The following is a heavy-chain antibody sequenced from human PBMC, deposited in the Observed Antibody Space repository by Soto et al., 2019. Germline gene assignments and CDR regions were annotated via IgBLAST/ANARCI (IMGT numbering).Heavy chain of an antibody. CDR1: GGTFDTYA. CDR2: IIPIFTKP. Sequence: QVQLVQSGAEVKMPGSSVKVSCTASGGTFDTYALSWVRQAPGQGLEWLGGIIPIFTKPTYARKFQGRITITADESTTTVYLGLGSLTSDDTAVYFCAGTGDIGVGGDFYYGMDVWGQGTTVIVSS. J-gene: IGHJ6*02. D-gene: IGHD2-15*01. V-gene: IGHV1-69*01. CDR3: AGTGDIGVGGDFYYGMDV.